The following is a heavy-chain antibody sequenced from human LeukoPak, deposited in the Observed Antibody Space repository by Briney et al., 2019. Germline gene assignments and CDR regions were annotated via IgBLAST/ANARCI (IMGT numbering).Heavy chain of an antibody. V-gene: IGHV3-23*01. CDR1: GFTFSSFA. D-gene: IGHD2-21*02. CDR3: AIAKGPVDVVVAATGVFGY. Sequence: GGSLRLSCAASGFTFSSFAMSWFRQAPGKGLEWVSGISDSGAGTYYPDSVKGRFTISRDNSKNTVYLQMNSLRGDDTAVYYCAIAKGPVDVVVAATGVFGYWGRGTLVTVSS. J-gene: IGHJ4*02. CDR2: ISDSGAGT.